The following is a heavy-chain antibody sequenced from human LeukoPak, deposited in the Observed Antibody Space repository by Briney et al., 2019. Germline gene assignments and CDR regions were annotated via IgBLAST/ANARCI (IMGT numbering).Heavy chain of an antibody. V-gene: IGHV3-53*01. CDR1: GFTVRSNY. CDR2: IYSGGST. D-gene: IGHD1-26*01. J-gene: IGHJ6*02. CDR3: ARGGSSDNGMDV. Sequence: GGSLRLSCAASGFTVRSNYMSWVRQAPGKGLEWVSVIYSGGSTYYADSVKGRFTISRDNSKNTLYLQMNSLRAEDTAVYHCARGGSSDNGMDVWGQGTTVTVSS.